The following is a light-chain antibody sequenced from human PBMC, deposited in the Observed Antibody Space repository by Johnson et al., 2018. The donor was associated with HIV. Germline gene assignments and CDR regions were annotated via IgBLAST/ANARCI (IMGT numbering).Light chain of an antibody. J-gene: IGLJ1*01. CDR1: SSNIGNNY. CDR2: ENN. V-gene: IGLV1-51*02. Sequence: QSVLTQPPSVSAAPGQKVTISCSGSSSNIGNNYVSWYQQLPGTAPKLLIYENNKRPSGIPDRFSGSKSGTSATLGITGLQTWDEADYYCGTWDSSLSARGVFGTGTKVTVL. CDR3: GTWDSSLSARGV.